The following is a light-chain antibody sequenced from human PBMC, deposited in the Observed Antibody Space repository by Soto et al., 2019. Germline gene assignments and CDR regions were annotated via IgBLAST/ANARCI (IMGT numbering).Light chain of an antibody. Sequence: QSALTQPPSASGSPGQSVTISCPGTSSDVGGYDYVSWYQQHPGKAPKLMIYEVTIRPSGVSDRFSGSKSGNTASLTVSGLQAEDEADYSCRAYTGGNPSYVFGTGTKVTV. CDR3: RAYTGGNPSYV. CDR1: SSDVGGYDY. J-gene: IGLJ1*01. CDR2: EVT. V-gene: IGLV2-8*01.